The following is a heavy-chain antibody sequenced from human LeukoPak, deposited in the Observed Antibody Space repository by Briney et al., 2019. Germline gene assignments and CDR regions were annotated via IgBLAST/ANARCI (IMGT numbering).Heavy chain of an antibody. V-gene: IGHV3-23*01. CDR2: ISGSGGST. D-gene: IGHD3-22*01. CDR3: ARTYYYDSSGYYGVY. Sequence: GGSLRLSCAASGFTFSSYAMSWVRQAPGKGLEWVSAISGSGGSTYYADSVKGRFTISRDNAKNSLYLQMNSLRAEDTAVYYCARTYYYDSSGYYGVYWGQETLVTVSS. CDR1: GFTFSSYA. J-gene: IGHJ4*02.